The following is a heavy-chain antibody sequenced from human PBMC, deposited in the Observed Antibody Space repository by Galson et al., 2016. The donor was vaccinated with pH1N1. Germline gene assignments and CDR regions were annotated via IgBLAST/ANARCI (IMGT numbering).Heavy chain of an antibody. Sequence: SLRLSCAASGFAFNYFAMTWVRQAPGKGLVWVSSINGRGSSTYYADSVKGRFTISRDNSRSTLYLQLSALTVDDTAVHYCAKEGRWYGGNWFDPWGQGTLVTVSS. V-gene: IGHV3-23*01. CDR3: AKEGRWYGGNWFDP. CDR2: INGRGSST. J-gene: IGHJ5*02. CDR1: GFAFNYFA. D-gene: IGHD3-10*01.